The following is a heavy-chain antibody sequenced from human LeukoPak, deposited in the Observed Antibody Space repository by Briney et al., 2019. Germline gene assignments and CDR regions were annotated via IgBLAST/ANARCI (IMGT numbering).Heavy chain of an antibody. CDR3: AELGITMIGGV. V-gene: IGHV3-53*01. CDR2: IYSGGST. Sequence: GGSLRLSWAASGFTVSSNYMSWVRKAPRKGMEWVSVIYSGGSTYYADSVKGRFTISRDNSKNTLYLQMNSLRAEDTAVYYCAELGITMIGGVWGKGTTVTISS. D-gene: IGHD3-10*02. CDR1: GFTVSSNY. J-gene: IGHJ6*04.